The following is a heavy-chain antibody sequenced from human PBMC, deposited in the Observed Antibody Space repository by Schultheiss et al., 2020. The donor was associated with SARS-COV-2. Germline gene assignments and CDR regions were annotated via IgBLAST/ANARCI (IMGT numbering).Heavy chain of an antibody. J-gene: IGHJ6*02. CDR1: GFTFSSHW. CDR2: ISYDGSNK. D-gene: IGHD5-18*01. V-gene: IGHV3-30*03. CDR3: ARDSGYSYGSSYYYYGMDV. Sequence: GGSLRLSCEASGFTFSSHWMHWVRQAPGKGLEWVAVISYDGSNKYYADSVKGRFTISRDDSKNTLYLQMNSLRAEDTAVYYCARDSGYSYGSSYYYYGMDVWGQGTTVTVSS.